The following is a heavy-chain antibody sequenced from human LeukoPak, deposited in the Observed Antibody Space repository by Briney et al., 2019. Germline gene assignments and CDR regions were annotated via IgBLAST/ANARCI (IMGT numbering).Heavy chain of an antibody. CDR1: GYTFTSNY. D-gene: IGHD6-13*01. CDR2: ISPSGGST. J-gene: IGHJ4*02. V-gene: IGHV1-46*01. CDR3: ARGPITAAGIGRFDY. Sequence: ASVKVSCTAFGYTFTSNYMHWVRQAPGQGPEWMVVISPSGGSTTYAQKFQGRVTMTRDTSISTAYMELSRLRSDDTAVYYCARGPITAAGIGRFDYWGQGTLVTVS.